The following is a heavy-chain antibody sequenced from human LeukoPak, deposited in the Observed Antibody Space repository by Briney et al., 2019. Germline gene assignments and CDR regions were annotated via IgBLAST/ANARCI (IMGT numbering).Heavy chain of an antibody. CDR1: GFTFSSYW. CDR2: IKKDGSEK. J-gene: IGHJ6*03. D-gene: IGHD6-6*01. CDR3: AKTEYEDYYYYMDV. Sequence: GGSLRLSCAVSGFTFSSYWMSWVRQAPGKGLEWVANIKKDGSEKYYVDSVKGRFTISRDNAKTSLYLQMNSLRAEDTAVYYCAKTEYEDYYYYMDVWGKGTTVTISS. V-gene: IGHV3-7*03.